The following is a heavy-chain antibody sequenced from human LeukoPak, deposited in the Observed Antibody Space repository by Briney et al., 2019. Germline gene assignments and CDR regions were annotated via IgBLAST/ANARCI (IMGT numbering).Heavy chain of an antibody. Sequence: PSETLSLTCTVSGGSISSGSYYWSWIRQPAGKGLEWIGHIYTSGSTNYNPSLKSRVTISVDTSKNQFSLKLSSVTAADTAVYYCARVRNWNDYFDYWGQGTLVTVSS. CDR1: GGSISSGSYY. CDR2: IYTSGST. J-gene: IGHJ4*02. CDR3: ARVRNWNDYFDY. V-gene: IGHV4-61*09. D-gene: IGHD1-1*01.